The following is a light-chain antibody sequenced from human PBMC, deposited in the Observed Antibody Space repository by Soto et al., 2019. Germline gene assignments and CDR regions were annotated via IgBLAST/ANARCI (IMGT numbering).Light chain of an antibody. CDR1: QSFISTY. J-gene: IGKJ3*01. CDR3: QQYGSSPFT. V-gene: IGKV3-20*01. CDR2: DAS. Sequence: EIVLTQSPGTLSLSLGERATLSCRASQSFISTYLAWYQQKPGQAPRLLIYDASSRATGIPDRFSGSGSGTDFTLTISRLEPDDFAVYYCQQYGSSPFTFGPGTKVDIK.